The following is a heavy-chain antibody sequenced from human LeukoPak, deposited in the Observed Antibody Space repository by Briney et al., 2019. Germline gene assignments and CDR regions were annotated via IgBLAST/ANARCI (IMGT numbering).Heavy chain of an antibody. J-gene: IGHJ3*02. CDR3: ARALASVSWAVAGFGDFDI. D-gene: IGHD6-19*01. V-gene: IGHV4-39*07. Sequence: PSETLSLTCTVSGDSISGSSDYWGWIRQPPGKGLEWIGSIYYSGSTYYNPSLKSRVTISVDTSKNQFSLKLSSVTAADTAVYYCARALASVSWAVAGFGDFDIWGQGTMVTVSS. CDR2: IYYSGST. CDR1: GDSISGSSDY.